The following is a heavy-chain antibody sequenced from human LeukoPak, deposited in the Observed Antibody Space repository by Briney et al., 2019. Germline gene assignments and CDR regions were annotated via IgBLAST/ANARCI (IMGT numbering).Heavy chain of an antibody. CDR1: GGNFNNFA. Sequence: SVKVSCKASGGNFNNFAVTWVRQAPGQGLVWVGRIIPLSGTANFAQEFQGRVSITADKSTSTAYMELRSLRSEDTAVYYCARDSGHAVLVPRGFDIWGQGTMDTVSS. CDR3: ARDSGHAVLVPRGFDI. CDR2: IIPLSGTA. J-gene: IGHJ3*02. D-gene: IGHD2-8*02. V-gene: IGHV1-69*06.